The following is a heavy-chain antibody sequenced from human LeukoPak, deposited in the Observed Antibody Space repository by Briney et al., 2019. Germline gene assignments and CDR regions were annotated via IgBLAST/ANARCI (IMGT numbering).Heavy chain of an antibody. CDR1: GFTFSNAW. V-gene: IGHV3-7*03. Sequence: SGGSLRLSCAASGFTFSNAWMNWVRQAPGKGLEWVANINQDGSEKNYVDSVKGRFTISRDNAKNSLCLQMNSLRAEDTAVYYCARDRGYSTFDMWGQGTMVTVSS. D-gene: IGHD5-18*01. CDR2: INQDGSEK. CDR3: ARDRGYSTFDM. J-gene: IGHJ3*02.